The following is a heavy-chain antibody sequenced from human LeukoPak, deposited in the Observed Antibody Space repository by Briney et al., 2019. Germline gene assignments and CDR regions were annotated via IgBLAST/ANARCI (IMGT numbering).Heavy chain of an antibody. CDR1: CGSISSNSYY. D-gene: IGHD3-22*01. J-gene: IGHJ5*02. Sequence: SQTLSLTCTVSCGSISSNSYYWGWIRQPPGKGLEWIGNIYYSGSTYYKPSPKSRVPMSVATSKNQCSRKPSSVTAADTAVYYCASIYYYDSAPIDPWGQGTLVTVSS. CDR3: ASIYYYDSAPIDP. V-gene: IGHV4-39*07. CDR2: IYYSGST.